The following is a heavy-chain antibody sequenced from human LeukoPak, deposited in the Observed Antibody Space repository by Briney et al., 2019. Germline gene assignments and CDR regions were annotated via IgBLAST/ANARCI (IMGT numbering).Heavy chain of an antibody. CDR2: IYTSGNT. V-gene: IGHV4-4*07. J-gene: IGHJ4*02. CDR1: GGSINNYY. D-gene: IGHD5-18*01. CDR3: ARTEGYSMSYYFDY. Sequence: NTSETLSLTCTVSGGSINNYYWSWIRQPAGKGLEWIGRIYTSGNTNYHPSLKSRVTMSVDTSKNQFSLKLSSVTAADTAVYYCARTEGYSMSYYFDYWGQGILVTVSS.